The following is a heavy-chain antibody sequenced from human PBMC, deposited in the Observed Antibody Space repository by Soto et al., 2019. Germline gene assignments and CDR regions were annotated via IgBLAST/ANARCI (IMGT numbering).Heavy chain of an antibody. J-gene: IGHJ4*02. D-gene: IGHD2-15*01. CDR2: IYYSGST. Sequence: SETLSLTCSVSGGSTSSYYLSWIRQPPGKGLEWIGYIYYSGSTDYSPSLKSRVTMSIDTSQNQVSLKLTSVTTADTAVYYCAATPRYWGQGTKVTVPQ. V-gene: IGHV4-59*01. CDR1: GGSTSSYY. CDR3: AATPRY.